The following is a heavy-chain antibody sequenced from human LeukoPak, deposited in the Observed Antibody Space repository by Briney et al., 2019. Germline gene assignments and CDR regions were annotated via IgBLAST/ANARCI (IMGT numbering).Heavy chain of an antibody. CDR1: GGSFSDYY. J-gene: IGHJ4*02. CDR2: INHSGST. CDR3: ARALAHRR. V-gene: IGHV4-34*01. Sequence: RPSETLSLTCAVYGGSFSDYYWSWIRQPPGKGLQWIGEINHSGSTNYNPSLKSRVTISVDTSKNQFSLKLSSVTAADTAVYYCARALAHRRWGQGTLVTVSS. D-gene: IGHD3-16*02.